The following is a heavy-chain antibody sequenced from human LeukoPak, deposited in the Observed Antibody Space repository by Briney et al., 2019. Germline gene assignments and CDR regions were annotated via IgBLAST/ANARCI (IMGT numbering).Heavy chain of an antibody. J-gene: IGHJ3*02. CDR1: GYTFTGHS. D-gene: IGHD2-2*02. CDR2: INPIGGGT. Sequence: ASVKVSCKTSGYTFTGHSIHWVRQAPGHGLEWMGWINPIGGGTIYAQRFQGRVTMTRDTSISTAYMEVNRLRSDDTAVYYCARERGYCVSSSCYTSDAFDIWGQGTMVTVSS. CDR3: ARERGYCVSSSCYTSDAFDI. V-gene: IGHV1-2*02.